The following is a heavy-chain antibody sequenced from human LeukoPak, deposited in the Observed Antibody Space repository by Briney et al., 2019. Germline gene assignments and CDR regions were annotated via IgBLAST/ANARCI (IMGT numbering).Heavy chain of an antibody. CDR1: GFTFSSYG. CDR2: IRYDGSNK. CDR3: AKESFGFGESNPFDY. J-gene: IGHJ4*02. V-gene: IGHV3-30*02. Sequence: QPGGSLRLSCAASGFTFSSYGMHWVRQAPGKGLEWVSFIRYDGSNKYYADSVKGRFTISRDNSKNTLYLQMNSLRAEDTAVYYCAKESFGFGESNPFDYGGQGTLVTVSS. D-gene: IGHD3-10*01.